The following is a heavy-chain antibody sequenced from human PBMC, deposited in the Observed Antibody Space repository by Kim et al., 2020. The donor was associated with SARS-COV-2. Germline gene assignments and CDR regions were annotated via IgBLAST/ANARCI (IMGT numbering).Heavy chain of an antibody. CDR1: GGTFSSYA. CDR3: AGKSIVVVTADYYYGMDV. D-gene: IGHD2-21*02. CDR2: IIPIFGTA. V-gene: IGHV1-69*13. Sequence: SVKVSCKASGGTFSSYAISWVRQAPGQGLEWMGGIIPIFGTANYAQKFQGRVTITADESTSTAYMELSSLRSEDTAVYYCAGKSIVVVTADYYYGMDVWGQGTTVTVSS. J-gene: IGHJ6*02.